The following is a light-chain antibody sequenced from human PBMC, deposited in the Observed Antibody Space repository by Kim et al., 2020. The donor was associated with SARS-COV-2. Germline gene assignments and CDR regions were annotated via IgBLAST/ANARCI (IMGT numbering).Light chain of an antibody. CDR3: ASWDDSLNGGV. CDR2: TNN. V-gene: IGLV1-44*01. Sequence: GVPISCSGCRANIGSSAVNWYQHLPRTAPNPLIYTNNQRPSGVPDRFSGSTSGTSASLAITGLQSEDEADYYCASWDDSLNGGVFGGGTQLTVL. J-gene: IGLJ3*02. CDR1: RANIGSSA.